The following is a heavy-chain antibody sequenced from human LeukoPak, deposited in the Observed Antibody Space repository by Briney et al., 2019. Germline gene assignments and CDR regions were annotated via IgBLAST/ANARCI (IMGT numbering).Heavy chain of an antibody. D-gene: IGHD3-9*01. V-gene: IGHV3-23*01. Sequence: GGSLRLSCAASEFTFNTYAMSWVRQAPGKGLEWVSSISGSGGNTYYADSVKGRFTISRDNSKNTLYLQMNSLRAEDTAVYYCAKDQRDKILTTYPYIFWDYWGQGTLVTVSS. CDR3: AKDQRDKILTTYPYIFWDY. CDR2: ISGSGGNT. CDR1: EFTFNTYA. J-gene: IGHJ4*02.